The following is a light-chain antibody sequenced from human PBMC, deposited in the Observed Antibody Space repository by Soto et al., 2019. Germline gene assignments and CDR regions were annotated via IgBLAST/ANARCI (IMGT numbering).Light chain of an antibody. V-gene: IGKV3-20*01. CDR1: QSVSSGF. Sequence: EIVLTQSPGTLSLSPGERATLSCRASQSVSSGFLAWYQQKPGQAPRLLIYGASSRATGIPDRFSGSGSGTDSTLTNSRLEPEDFAVYYCQQYSISPFTFGQGTRLEIK. J-gene: IGKJ5*01. CDR2: GAS. CDR3: QQYSISPFT.